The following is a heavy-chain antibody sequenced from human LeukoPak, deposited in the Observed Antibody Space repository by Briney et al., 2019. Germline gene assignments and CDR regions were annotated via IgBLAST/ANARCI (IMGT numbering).Heavy chain of an antibody. D-gene: IGHD5-12*01. CDR1: GFTFSSYA. J-gene: IGHJ4*02. CDR2: ISGSGGST. Sequence: PGGSLRLSCAASGFTFSSYAMSWVGQAPGKGREGGSAISGSGGSTYYADSVKGRFTISRDNSKNTLYLQINSLRAEDTAVHDCASLWSGYDHGFYYLDYWGQGTLVTVSS. CDR3: ASLWSGYDHGFYYLDY. V-gene: IGHV3-23*01.